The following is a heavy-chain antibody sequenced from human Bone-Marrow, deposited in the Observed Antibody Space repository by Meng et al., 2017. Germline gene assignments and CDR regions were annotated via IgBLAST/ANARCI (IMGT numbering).Heavy chain of an antibody. V-gene: IGHV3-15*04. D-gene: IGHD6-13*01. CDR2: IESNSDGGTT. CDR3: ATGAAAADH. J-gene: IGHJ4*02. CDR1: GFSFTDAW. Sequence: GQLVESGGGLVKPGGSLRLSCVASGFSFTDAWMSWVRQAPGKGLEWVGRIESNSDGGTTDYAAPVKGRFTISRDDSKNTLYLQMNSLIIEDTALYFCATGAAAADHWGQGTLVTASS.